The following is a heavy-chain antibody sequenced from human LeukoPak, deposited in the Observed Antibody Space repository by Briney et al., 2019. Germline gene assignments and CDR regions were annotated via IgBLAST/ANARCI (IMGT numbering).Heavy chain of an antibody. CDR1: QSFTSYY. Sequence: SETLSLTCTVSQSFTSYYWSWIRQPPGKGLEWIGCVSSSGRTNFNPSLKSRVTISSDTTNHQFSLKLHSVTTADTAVYYCATSTNIAVIDYWGQGTLVTISS. J-gene: IGHJ4*02. CDR2: VSSSGRT. CDR3: ATSTNIAVIDY. D-gene: IGHD2/OR15-2a*01. V-gene: IGHV4-4*08.